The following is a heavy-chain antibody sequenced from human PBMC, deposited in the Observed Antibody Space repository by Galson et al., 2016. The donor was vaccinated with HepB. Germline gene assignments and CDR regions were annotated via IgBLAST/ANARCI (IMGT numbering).Heavy chain of an antibody. J-gene: IGHJ6*02. CDR1: GFTVSSNC. CDR3: ARDPPGVPDFALDV. V-gene: IGHV3-66*01. Sequence: SLRLSCAASGFTVSSNCMSWVRQAPGKGLEWVSLICDGGSASYTDSVKARFTISRDNSKNTLYLQMNNLRPEDTAVYFCARDPPGVPDFALDVWGHGTTVTVSS. D-gene: IGHD3-10*01. CDR2: ICDGGSA.